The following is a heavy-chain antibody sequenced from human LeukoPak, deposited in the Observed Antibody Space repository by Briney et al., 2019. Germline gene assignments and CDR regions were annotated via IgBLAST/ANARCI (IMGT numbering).Heavy chain of an antibody. J-gene: IGHJ4*02. D-gene: IGHD4-23*01. V-gene: IGHV5-51*01. CDR1: GYRFTSSW. CDR3: ARLSDNGGKDFDS. CDR2: IYPRDSDI. Sequence: GESLKISCKGSGYRFTSSWIGWVSQIPGKGLEWMGIIYPRDSDIRYSPSFEGQVTISADKSISTAYLQWSSLKASDTAMYYCARLSDNGGKDFDSWGQGTLVTVS.